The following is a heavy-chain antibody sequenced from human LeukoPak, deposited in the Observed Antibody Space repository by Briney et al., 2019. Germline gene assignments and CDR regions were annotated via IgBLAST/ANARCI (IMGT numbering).Heavy chain of an antibody. Sequence: ASVKVSCKSSGGTFSSYAIRWVRQAPGQGLAWMGRIIPILGIANYAQKFQGRVTITADKSTSTAYMELSSLRSEDTAVYYCARVPPDYNWFDPWGQGTLVTVSS. J-gene: IGHJ5*02. CDR1: GGTFSSYA. V-gene: IGHV1-69*04. CDR2: IIPILGIA. CDR3: ARVPPDYNWFDP.